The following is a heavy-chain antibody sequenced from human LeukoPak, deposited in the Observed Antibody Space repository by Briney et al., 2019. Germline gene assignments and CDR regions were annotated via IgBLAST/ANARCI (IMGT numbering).Heavy chain of an antibody. V-gene: IGHV1-69*05. J-gene: IGHJ3*02. CDR2: IIPILGTA. Sequence: SVKVSCKASGGTFSSYAISWVRQAPGQGLEWMGGIIPILGTANYAQKFQGRVTITTDESTSTAYMELTSLRSEDTAVYYCARDRKSSSWYSNAFDIWGQGTTVTVSS. CDR1: GGTFSSYA. D-gene: IGHD6-13*01. CDR3: ARDRKSSSWYSNAFDI.